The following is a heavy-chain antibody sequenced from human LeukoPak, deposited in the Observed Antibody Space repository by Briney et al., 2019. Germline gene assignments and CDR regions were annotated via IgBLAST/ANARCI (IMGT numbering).Heavy chain of an antibody. Sequence: GESLRISCRGSGYSFTSYWISWVRQMPGKGLEWMGRIDPSDSYTNYSPPFQGHVTISADKSISTAYLQWSSLKASDTAMYYCARAYGSGSYSGYWGQGTLVTVSS. CDR2: IDPSDSYT. J-gene: IGHJ4*02. D-gene: IGHD3-10*01. V-gene: IGHV5-10-1*01. CDR3: ARAYGSGSYSGY. CDR1: GYSFTSYW.